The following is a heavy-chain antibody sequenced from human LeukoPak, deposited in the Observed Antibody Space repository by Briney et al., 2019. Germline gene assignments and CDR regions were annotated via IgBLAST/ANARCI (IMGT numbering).Heavy chain of an antibody. J-gene: IGHJ4*02. CDR1: GYTFTNYY. Sequence: GASVKVSCKASGYTFTNYYMHWVRQAPGQGLEWMGWINPNSGGTNYAQKFQGRVTMTRDTSISTAYMELSRLRSDDTAVYYCASSRLLWFGEFDYWGQGTLVTVSS. CDR3: ASSRLLWFGEFDY. D-gene: IGHD3-10*01. V-gene: IGHV1-2*02. CDR2: INPNSGGT.